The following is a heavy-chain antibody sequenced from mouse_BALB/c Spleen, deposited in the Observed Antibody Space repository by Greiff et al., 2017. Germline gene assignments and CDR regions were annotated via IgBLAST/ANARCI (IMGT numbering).Heavy chain of an antibody. D-gene: IGHD1-1*01. CDR3: ARENSLLRSFAY. V-gene: IGHV1-63*02. J-gene: IGHJ3*01. CDR1: GYTFTNYW. Sequence: QVQLKQSGAELVRPGTSVKISCKASGYTFTNYWLGWVKQRPGHGLEWIGDIYPGGGYTNYNEKFKGKATLTADTSSSTAYMQLSSLTSEDSAVYFCARENSLLRSFAYWGQGTLVTVSA. CDR2: IYPGGGYT.